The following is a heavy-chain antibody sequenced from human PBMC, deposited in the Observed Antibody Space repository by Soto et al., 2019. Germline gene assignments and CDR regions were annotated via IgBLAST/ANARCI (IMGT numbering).Heavy chain of an antibody. CDR3: ARAHRSSFLWWFDP. J-gene: IGHJ5*02. Sequence: PSETLSLTCAVYGGSFSGYYWSWIRQPPGKGLEWIGEINHSGSTNYNPSLKSRVTISVDTSKNQFSLKLSSVTAADTAVYYCARAHRSSFLWWFDPWGQGTLVTASS. V-gene: IGHV4-34*01. CDR1: GGSFSGYY. CDR2: INHSGST. D-gene: IGHD6-13*01.